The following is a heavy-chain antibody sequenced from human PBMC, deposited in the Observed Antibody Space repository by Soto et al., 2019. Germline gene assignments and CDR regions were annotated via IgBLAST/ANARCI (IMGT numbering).Heavy chain of an antibody. D-gene: IGHD3-22*01. V-gene: IGHV3-48*03. CDR1: GFTFSSYE. CDR3: ARDGGYYDSSGYYYTLDY. Sequence: PGGSLRLSCAASGFTFSSYEMNWVRQAPGKGLEWVSYISSSGSTIYYADSVKGRFTISRDNAKNSLYLQMNSLRAEDTAVYYCARDGGYYDSSGYYYTLDYWGQGTLVTVS. J-gene: IGHJ4*02. CDR2: ISSSGSTI.